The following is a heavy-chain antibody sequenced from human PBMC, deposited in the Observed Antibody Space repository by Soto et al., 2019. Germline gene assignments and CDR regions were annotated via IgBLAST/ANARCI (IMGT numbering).Heavy chain of an antibody. CDR2: ISSSSSYI. Sequence: GTLRLSSAASVLAFSSYSMNWVRQAPGKGLEWVSSISSSSSYIYYADSVKGRFTISRDNAKNSLYLQMNSLRAEDTAVYYCAREGDSTTIYYYYGMDVWGQGTTVTVFS. V-gene: IGHV3-21*01. J-gene: IGHJ6*02. CDR1: VLAFSSYS. D-gene: IGHD3-9*01. CDR3: AREGDSTTIYYYYGMDV.